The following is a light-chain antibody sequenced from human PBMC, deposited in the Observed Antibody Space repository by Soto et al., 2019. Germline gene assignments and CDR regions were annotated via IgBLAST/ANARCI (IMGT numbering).Light chain of an antibody. Sequence: EIVLTQSPGTLSLSPGERATLSCRASQSVSSSYLAWYQQKPGQAPRLLIYGASSRATGIPDRFSGSGSGNDFTLTISRLEPEDFGVYYCQQYGSSPPYTFGQGTKLEIK. CDR3: QQYGSSPPYT. J-gene: IGKJ2*01. V-gene: IGKV3-20*01. CDR1: QSVSSSY. CDR2: GAS.